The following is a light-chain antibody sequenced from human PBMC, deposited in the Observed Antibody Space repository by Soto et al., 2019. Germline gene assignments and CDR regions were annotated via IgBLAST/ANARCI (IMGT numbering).Light chain of an antibody. J-gene: IGKJ1*01. Sequence: EIVMTQSPLSLTVTPGEPASISCKSSQSLQHNNGNTLLDWYMQKPGQSPHLLIYLGSRRAPGASDRVFGSGSGTDFTLRISTVEADDAAIYYCLQALQTPRTFGQGTKLEI. CDR1: QSLQHNNGNTL. CDR2: LGS. V-gene: IGKV2-28*01. CDR3: LQALQTPRT.